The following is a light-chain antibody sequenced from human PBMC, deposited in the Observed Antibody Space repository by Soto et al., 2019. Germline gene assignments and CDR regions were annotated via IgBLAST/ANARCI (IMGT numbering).Light chain of an antibody. Sequence: QSALTQPASVSGSPGQSITISCTGTSSDVGGYNYVSWYQQHPGKAPKLMIYDVSNRPSGVSDRFSGSKSGNTASLTISGLEAEGEADYYCSSYTCSSTLVVFGGGTQLTVL. J-gene: IGLJ2*01. CDR2: DVS. CDR1: SSDVGGYNY. CDR3: SSYTCSSTLVV. V-gene: IGLV2-14*01.